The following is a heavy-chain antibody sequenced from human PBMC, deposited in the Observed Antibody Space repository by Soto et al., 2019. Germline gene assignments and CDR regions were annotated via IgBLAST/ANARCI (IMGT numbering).Heavy chain of an antibody. CDR1: GFTFSSYA. J-gene: IGHJ6*02. CDR2: ISGSGGST. V-gene: IGHV3-23*01. D-gene: IGHD2-15*01. CDR3: AKAGEDIVVVVANYYYYGMDV. Sequence: QPGGSLRLSCAASGFTFSSYAMSWVRQAPGKGLEWVSAISGSGGSTYYADSVKGRFTISRDNSKNTLYLQMNSLRAEDTAVYYCAKAGEDIVVVVANYYYYGMDVWGQGTTVTVSS.